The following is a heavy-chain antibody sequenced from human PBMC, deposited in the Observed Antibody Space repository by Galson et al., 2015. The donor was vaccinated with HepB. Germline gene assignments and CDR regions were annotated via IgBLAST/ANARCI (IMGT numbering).Heavy chain of an antibody. V-gene: IGHV3-30*03. Sequence: SLRLSCAASGFNFSGYYMHWVRQAPGKGLEWVATISYDGDYTYYADSVKGRFTISRDNSKNTLHLQMKSLPTEDTAVYYCARVAVGYTYGFFDYWGQGTLVTVSS. CDR3: ARVAVGYTYGFFDY. J-gene: IGHJ4*02. D-gene: IGHD5-18*01. CDR1: GFNFSGYY. CDR2: ISYDGDYT.